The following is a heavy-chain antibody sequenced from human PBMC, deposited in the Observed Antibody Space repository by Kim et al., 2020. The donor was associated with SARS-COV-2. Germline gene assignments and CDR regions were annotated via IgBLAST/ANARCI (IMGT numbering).Heavy chain of an antibody. CDR2: INTNTGNP. Sequence: ASVKVSFKASGYTFTSYAMNWVRQAPGQGLEWMGWINTNTGNPTYAQGFTGRFVFSLDTSVSTAYLQISSLKAEDTAVYYCARTEGRYSSGWYAENWFDPWGQGTLVTVSS. V-gene: IGHV7-4-1*02. D-gene: IGHD6-19*01. J-gene: IGHJ5*02. CDR1: GYTFTSYA. CDR3: ARTEGRYSSGWYAENWFDP.